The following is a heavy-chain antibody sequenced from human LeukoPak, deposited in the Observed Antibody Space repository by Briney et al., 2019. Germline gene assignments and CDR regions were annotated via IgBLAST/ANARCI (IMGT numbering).Heavy chain of an antibody. CDR1: GFTFSTYA. D-gene: IGHD3-22*01. V-gene: IGHV3-30*04. CDR2: ISYDGSYK. J-gene: IGHJ4*02. Sequence: GGSLRLSCAASGFTFSTYAMHWVRQAPGKGLEWVAVISYDGSYKYYADSVKGRFTISRDNSKNTLYLQMNSLRAEDTAVYYCARDRPYYYDSQAEDWGQGTLVTVSS. CDR3: ARDRPYYYDSQAED.